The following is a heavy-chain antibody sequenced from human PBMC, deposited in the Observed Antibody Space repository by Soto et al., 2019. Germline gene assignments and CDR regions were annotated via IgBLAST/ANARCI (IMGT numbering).Heavy chain of an antibody. Sequence: SETLSLTCAVYGGSFSGYYWSWIRQPPGKGLEWIGEINHSGSTNYNPSLKSRVTISVDTSKNQFSLKLSSVTAADTAVYYCARDLTTGTDYYYGMDICRQLTSVPVS. CDR2: INHSGST. D-gene: IGHD1-1*01. V-gene: IGHV4-34*01. CDR3: ARDLTTGTDYYYGMDI. J-gene: IGHJ6*02. CDR1: GGSFSGYY.